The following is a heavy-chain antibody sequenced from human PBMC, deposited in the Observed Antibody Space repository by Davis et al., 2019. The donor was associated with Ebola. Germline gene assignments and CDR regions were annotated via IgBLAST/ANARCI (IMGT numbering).Heavy chain of an antibody. D-gene: IGHD6-19*01. CDR2: ISSSSSTI. CDR1: GFTFSSYS. J-gene: IGHJ4*02. Sequence: PGGSLRLSCAASGFTFSSYSMNWVRQAPGKGLEWVSYISSSSSTIYYADSVKGRFTISRDNAKNSLYLQMNSLRAEDTAVYYCAIEAVAGTEGVGYWGQGTLVTVSS. V-gene: IGHV3-48*01. CDR3: AIEAVAGTEGVGY.